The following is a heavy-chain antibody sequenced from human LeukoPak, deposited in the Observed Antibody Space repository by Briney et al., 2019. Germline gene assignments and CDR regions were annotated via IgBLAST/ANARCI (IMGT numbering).Heavy chain of an antibody. J-gene: IGHJ4*02. CDR2: ILPGGKES. CDR1: GYSFSTNR. Sequence: GGSLRLSSVVSGYSFSTNRMTWVRQAPGKGLEWVATILPGGKESYRVESVKGRFTVSRDNAKNLLFLQMNSLRVDDTAVYYCMDAHGYWGQGTLVTVSS. V-gene: IGHV3-7*01. D-gene: IGHD3/OR15-3a*01. CDR3: MDAHGY.